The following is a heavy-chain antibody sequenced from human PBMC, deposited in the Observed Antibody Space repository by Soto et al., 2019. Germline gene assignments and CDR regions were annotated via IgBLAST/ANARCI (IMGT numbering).Heavy chain of an antibody. CDR3: ARRYGSAIDY. J-gene: IGHJ4*02. CDR1: GGTICSSY. V-gene: IGHV4-59*08. D-gene: IGHD1-26*01. Sequence: SATLSITCTLRGGTICSSYWSWIRQPPGKGLEWIGYIYYSGSTNCNPSLKSRVTISVDTSKNQFSLKLSSVTAADTAVYYCARRYGSAIDYWGQGTLVTVSS. CDR2: IYYSGST.